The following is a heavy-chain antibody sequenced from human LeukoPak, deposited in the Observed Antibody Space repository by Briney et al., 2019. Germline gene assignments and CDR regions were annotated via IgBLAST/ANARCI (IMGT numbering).Heavy chain of an antibody. CDR3: AKDSSQGGDYFDY. J-gene: IGHJ4*02. CDR1: GITLSSCA. Sequence: PGGSLRLSCAASGITLSSCAMSWVRQAPGRGLEWVSAINGSGVITYYTDSVKGRFTISRDNSKNTVYLQMNSLRAEDTAMYYCAKDSSQGGDYFDYWGQGTLVTVSS. V-gene: IGHV3-23*01. CDR2: INGSGVIT. D-gene: IGHD3-16*01.